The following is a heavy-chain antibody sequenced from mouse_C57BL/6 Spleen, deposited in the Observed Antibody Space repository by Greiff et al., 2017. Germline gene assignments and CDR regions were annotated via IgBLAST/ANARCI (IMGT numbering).Heavy chain of an antibody. CDR3: ARDSNYLYWYFDV. CDR2: IHPNSGST. Sequence: QVQLQQPGAELVKPGASVKLSCKASGYTFTSYWMHWVKQRPGQGLEWIGMIHPNSGSTNYKEKFKSKATLTVDKSSSTAYMQLSSLTSEDSAVYYCARDSNYLYWYFDVWGTGTTVTVSS. D-gene: IGHD2-5*01. V-gene: IGHV1-64*01. J-gene: IGHJ1*03. CDR1: GYTFTSYW.